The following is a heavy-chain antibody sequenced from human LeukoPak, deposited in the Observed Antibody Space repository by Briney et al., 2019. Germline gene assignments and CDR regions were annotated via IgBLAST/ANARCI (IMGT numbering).Heavy chain of an antibody. D-gene: IGHD3-16*01. CDR1: RGTFSSYT. V-gene: IGHV1-69*01. Sequence: ASVKVSCKPSRGTFSSYTINWVRQAPDQGLECMGGIIPIFSTANYAQKFQGRVTITADESMTTVYMELSSLRSEDTAVYYCARDMTDLLHVFDIWGQGTMVTVSS. J-gene: IGHJ3*02. CDR3: ARDMTDLLHVFDI. CDR2: IIPIFSTA.